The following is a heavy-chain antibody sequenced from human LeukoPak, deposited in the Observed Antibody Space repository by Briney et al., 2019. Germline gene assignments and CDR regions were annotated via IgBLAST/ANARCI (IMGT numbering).Heavy chain of an antibody. V-gene: IGHV3-23*01. CDR2: IIGSGGVT. Sequence: PGGSLRLSCAASGFTFSSYAMSWVRQAPGKGLEWVSGIIGSGGVTHYADSVKGRFTISRDNSKNTLYLQMNSLRAEDTAVYYCAKVGGSSGYYEYYFDYWGQGTLATVSS. D-gene: IGHD3-22*01. J-gene: IGHJ4*02. CDR1: GFTFSSYA. CDR3: AKVGGSSGYYEYYFDY.